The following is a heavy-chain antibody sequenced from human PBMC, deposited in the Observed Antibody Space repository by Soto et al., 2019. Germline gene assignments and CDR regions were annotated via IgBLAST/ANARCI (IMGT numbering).Heavy chain of an antibody. CDR3: ARAYYGSGSYYNENAFDI. J-gene: IGHJ3*02. CDR1: GGSFSGYY. V-gene: IGHV4-34*01. Sequence: QVQLQQWGAGLLKPSETLSLTCAVYGGSFSGYYWSWIRQPPGKGLEWIGEINHSGSTNYNPSLKSRVTISVDTSKNQFSLKLSSVTAADTAVYYCARAYYGSGSYYNENAFDIWGQGTMVTVSS. D-gene: IGHD3-10*01. CDR2: INHSGST.